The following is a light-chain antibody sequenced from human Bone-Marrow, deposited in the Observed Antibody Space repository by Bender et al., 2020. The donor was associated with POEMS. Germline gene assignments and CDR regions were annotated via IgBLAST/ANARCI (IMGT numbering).Light chain of an antibody. Sequence: QSALTQPASVSGSPGQSITISCTGTSSDVGGYNYVSWYLQHPGKAPKLLIYDVSDRPSGVSSRFSGSKSGNTASLTISGLQAEDEADYYCSSYTTISVLFGGGTKLTVL. CDR3: SSYTTISVL. J-gene: IGLJ2*01. CDR2: DVS. V-gene: IGLV2-14*01. CDR1: SSDVGGYNY.